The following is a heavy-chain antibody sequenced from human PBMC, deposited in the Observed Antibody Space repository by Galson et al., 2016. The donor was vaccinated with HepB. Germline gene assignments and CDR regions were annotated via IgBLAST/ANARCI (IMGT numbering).Heavy chain of an antibody. D-gene: IGHD5-12*01. CDR1: GYTFTRYA. Sequence: SVKVSCKASGYTFTRYAIHWVRQAPGQGLEWMGWINGGDGNTKYSQKFQGRVIITRDTSAATAYLDLSSLRSEDTAVYYCARVHDSGYYGLEYWGQGTLVTVSS. J-gene: IGHJ4*02. CDR2: INGGDGNT. V-gene: IGHV1-3*01. CDR3: ARVHDSGYYGLEY.